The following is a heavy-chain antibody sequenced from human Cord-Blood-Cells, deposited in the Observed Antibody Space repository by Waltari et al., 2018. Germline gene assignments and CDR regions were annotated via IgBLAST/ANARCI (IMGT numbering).Heavy chain of an antibody. Sequence: QLQLQESGPGLVKPSETLTPTCTVSGCSISSSSYYWGWIRQPPGKGLEWIGSIYYSGSTYYNPSLKSRVTISVDTAKNQCSLKLSSVTAADTAVYYCARSLYCGGDCYWYFDLWGRGTLVTVSS. J-gene: IGHJ2*01. CDR3: ARSLYCGGDCYWYFDL. CDR2: IYYSGST. CDR1: GCSISSSSYY. V-gene: IGHV4-39*01. D-gene: IGHD2-21*01.